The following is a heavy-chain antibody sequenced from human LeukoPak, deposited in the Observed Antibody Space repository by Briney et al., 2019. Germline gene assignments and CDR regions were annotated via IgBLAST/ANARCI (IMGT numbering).Heavy chain of an antibody. CDR1: GYTFTSYY. CDR2: MNPNSGNT. V-gene: IGHV1-8*02. CDR3: ARLRYSYGTPGMDV. D-gene: IGHD5-18*01. Sequence: ASVKVSCKASGYTFTSYYMHWVRQATGQGLEWMGWMNPNSGNTGYAQKFQGRVTMTRNTSISTAYMELSSLRSEDTAVYYCARLRYSYGTPGMDVWGQGTMVIVSS. J-gene: IGHJ3*01.